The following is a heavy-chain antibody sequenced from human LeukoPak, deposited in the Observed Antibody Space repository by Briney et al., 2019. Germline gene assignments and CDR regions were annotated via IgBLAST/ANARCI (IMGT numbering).Heavy chain of an antibody. D-gene: IGHD3-10*01. CDR3: ASRGSGSYYNGIFDY. Sequence: GGSLRLSCAASGFTFSSYWMSWVRQAPGKGLEWVSAISGSGGSTYYADSVKGRFTISRDNSKNTLYLQMNSLRAEDTAVYYCASRGSGSYYNGIFDYWGQGTLVTVSS. J-gene: IGHJ4*02. CDR1: GFTFSSYW. V-gene: IGHV3-23*01. CDR2: ISGSGGST.